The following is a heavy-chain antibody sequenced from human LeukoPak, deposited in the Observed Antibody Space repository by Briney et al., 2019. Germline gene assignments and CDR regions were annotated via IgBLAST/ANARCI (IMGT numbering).Heavy chain of an antibody. V-gene: IGHV3-74*01. CDR2: INSDGSST. CDR3: ARDLYMYSSSSGNDY. CDR1: GFTFSSYW. D-gene: IGHD6-6*01. Sequence: PGGSLRLSCAASGFTFSSYWMHWVRQAPGKGLVWVSRINSDGSSTSYADSMKGRFTISRDNAKNSLYLQMNSLRAEDTAVYYCARDLYMYSSSSGNDYWGQGTLVTVSS. J-gene: IGHJ4*02.